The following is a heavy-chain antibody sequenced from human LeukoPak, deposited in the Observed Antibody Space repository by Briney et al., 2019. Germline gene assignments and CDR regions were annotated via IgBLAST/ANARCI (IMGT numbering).Heavy chain of an antibody. D-gene: IGHD3-22*01. CDR1: GFTFSSYA. J-gene: IGHJ1*01. Sequence: GRSLRLLCAAWGFTFSSYAMQWVRQAPGKGLEYVSAISSNGGSTYYADSVKGRFTISRDNSKNTLYLQMSSLRAEDTAVYYCVKDLGYYDSSGYILWGQGTLVTVSS. CDR2: ISSNGGST. V-gene: IGHV3-64D*06. CDR3: VKDLGYYDSSGYIL.